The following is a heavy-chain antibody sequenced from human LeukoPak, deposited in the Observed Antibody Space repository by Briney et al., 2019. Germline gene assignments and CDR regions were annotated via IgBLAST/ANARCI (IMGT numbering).Heavy chain of an antibody. D-gene: IGHD2/OR15-2a*01. CDR2: IYYSGST. Sequence: SQTLSLTCTVSGGSISSGDYYWSWIRQPPGKGLEWIGYIYYSGSTYYNPSLKSRVTISVDTSKNQFSLKLSSVTAADTAVYYCAGGVLQLYGMDVWGQGTTVTVSS. CDR3: AGGVLQLYGMDV. CDR1: GGSISSGDYY. J-gene: IGHJ6*02. V-gene: IGHV4-30-4*01.